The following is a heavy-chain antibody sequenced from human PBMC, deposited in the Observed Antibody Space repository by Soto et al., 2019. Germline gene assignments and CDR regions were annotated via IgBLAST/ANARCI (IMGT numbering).Heavy chain of an antibody. J-gene: IGHJ4*02. V-gene: IGHV3-74*01. Sequence: GSLRLSCAASGFTFSSYWMHWVRQAPGKGLVWVSRINSDGSSTSYADSVKGRFTISRDNAKKTLYLQMNSLRAEDTAVYYCARDSLDDFWSGYSPFDYWGQGTLVTVSS. CDR3: ARDSLDDFWSGYSPFDY. D-gene: IGHD3-3*01. CDR2: INSDGSST. CDR1: GFTFSSYW.